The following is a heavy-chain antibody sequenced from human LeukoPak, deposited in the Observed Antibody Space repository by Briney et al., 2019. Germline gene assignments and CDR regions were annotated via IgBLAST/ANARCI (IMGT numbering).Heavy chain of an antibody. D-gene: IGHD3-10*02. CDR2: IYTDGNT. J-gene: IGHJ4*02. CDR3: ASCSEGYFDY. CDR1: GFTVSTNY. V-gene: IGHV3-53*01. Sequence: HPGGSLRLSCAASGFTVSTNYMSWVRQAPGKGLEWVSVIYTDGNTYYAGSVKGRFTIFRDNSKNTLYLQMNSLRAEDTAVYYCASCSEGYFDYWGQGTLVTVSS.